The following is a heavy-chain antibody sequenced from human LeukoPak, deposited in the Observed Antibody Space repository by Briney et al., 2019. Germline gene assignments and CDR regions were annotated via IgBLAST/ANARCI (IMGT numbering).Heavy chain of an antibody. D-gene: IGHD4-17*01. V-gene: IGHV1-2*02. Sequence: ASVKVSCKASGYTFTGYYMHWVRQAPGQGLEWMGWINPNSGGTNYAQKFQGRVTMTRDTSISTAHMELSRLRSDDTAVYYCARETTVTLNFDYWGQGTLVTVSS. CDR3: ARETTVTLNFDY. CDR1: GYTFTGYY. J-gene: IGHJ4*02. CDR2: INPNSGGT.